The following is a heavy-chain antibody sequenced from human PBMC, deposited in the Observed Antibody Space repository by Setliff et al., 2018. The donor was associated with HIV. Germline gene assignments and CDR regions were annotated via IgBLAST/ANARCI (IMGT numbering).Heavy chain of an antibody. CDR2: IDSSGTT. J-gene: IGHJ5*02. CDR3: ARRIDDSGSFPDKNWFDT. Sequence: LSLTCTISGGSFGVYRWSWIRQSAGRGLEWIGRIDSSGTTDYKPSLKGRVAMSIDTSKNQFSLNVSSVTAADTAVYYCARRIDDSGSFPDKNWFDTWGQGSLVTVSS. D-gene: IGHD3-10*01. CDR1: GGSFGVYR. V-gene: IGHV4-4*07.